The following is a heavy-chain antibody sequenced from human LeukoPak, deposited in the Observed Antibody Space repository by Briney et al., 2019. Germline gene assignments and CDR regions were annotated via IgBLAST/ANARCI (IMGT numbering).Heavy chain of an antibody. D-gene: IGHD3-10*01. V-gene: IGHV3-48*01. CDR1: GFTFSSYS. Sequence: GGSLRLSCAASGFTFSSYSMNWVRQAPGKGLEWVSYISSASNTIYYADSVKGRFTISRDNAKNSLYMQMNSLRAEDTAMYYCARDGWFGDNNWFDPWGQGTLVTVSS. J-gene: IGHJ5*02. CDR3: ARDGWFGDNNWFDP. CDR2: ISSASNTI.